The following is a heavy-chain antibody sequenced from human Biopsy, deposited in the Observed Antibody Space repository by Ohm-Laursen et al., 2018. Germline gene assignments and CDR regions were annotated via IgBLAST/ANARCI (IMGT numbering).Heavy chain of an antibody. D-gene: IGHD2-21*01. Sequence: TQTLTLTCTLSGFSVNTRGMSVTWIRQPPGKALEWLARIDWDDAKFYSASLKSRLTISKGTSGNHVVLTLSDVDPVDTGTYYCARIPIPIFSAALVYRHRRHLQGLDVWGQGTTVTASS. CDR2: IDWDDAK. V-gene: IGHV2-70*16. J-gene: IGHJ6*02. CDR1: GFSVNTRGMS. CDR3: ARIPIPIFSAALVYRHRRHLQGLDV.